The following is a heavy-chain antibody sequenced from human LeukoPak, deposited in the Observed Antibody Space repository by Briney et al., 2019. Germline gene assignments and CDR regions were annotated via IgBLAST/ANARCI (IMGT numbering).Heavy chain of an antibody. Sequence: SQTLSLTCTVSGGSISSGSYYWSWIRQPAGKGLEWIGRIYTSGSTNYNPSLKSRVTISVDTSKNQFSLKLSSVTAADTAVYYCARVVEYSSGWSRAALFDYWGQGTLVTVSS. CDR3: ARVVEYSSGWSRAALFDY. CDR1: GGSISSGSYY. J-gene: IGHJ4*02. V-gene: IGHV4-61*02. D-gene: IGHD6-19*01. CDR2: IYTSGST.